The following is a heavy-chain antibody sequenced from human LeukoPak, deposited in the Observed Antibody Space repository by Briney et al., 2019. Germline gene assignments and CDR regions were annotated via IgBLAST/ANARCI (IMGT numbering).Heavy chain of an antibody. CDR3: ASGSSGYTGFDY. CDR2: IYTSGST. J-gene: IGHJ4*02. CDR1: GGSISSGSYY. Sequence: SEALSLTCTVSGGSISSGSYYWSWIRQPAGKGLEWIGRIYTSGSTNYNPSLKSRVTISVDTSKNQFSLKLSSVTAADTAVYYCASGSSGYTGFDYWGQGTLVTVSS. D-gene: IGHD3-22*01. V-gene: IGHV4-61*02.